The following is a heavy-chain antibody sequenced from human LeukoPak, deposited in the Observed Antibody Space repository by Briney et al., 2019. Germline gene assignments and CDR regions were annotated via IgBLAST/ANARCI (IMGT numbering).Heavy chain of an antibody. CDR2: INYSGTT. J-gene: IGHJ4*02. D-gene: IGHD6-19*01. CDR3: ARQSPNSSGWYDFDY. Sequence: SETLSLTCSVSGGSISSYHWNWIRQPPGKGLEWIGYINYSGTTNYNPSLKGRVTISIDTSKNQFSLKLSSVTAADTAVYYCARQSPNSSGWYDFDYWGQGTLVTVSS. V-gene: IGHV4-59*08. CDR1: GGSISSYH.